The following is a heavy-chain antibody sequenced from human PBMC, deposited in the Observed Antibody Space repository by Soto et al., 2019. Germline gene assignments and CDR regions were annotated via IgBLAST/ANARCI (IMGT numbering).Heavy chain of an antibody. D-gene: IGHD1-1*01. CDR3: ARDRNWKGYYCMDF. CDR1: GGSISSYY. J-gene: IGHJ6*02. CDR2: IYYSGST. Sequence: PSETLSLTCTVSGGSISSYYWSWIRQPPGKGLEWIGYIYYSGSTNYNPSLKSRVTISVDTSKNQFSLKLSSVTAADTAVYYCARDRNWKGYYCMDFWGQGTTVTVSS. V-gene: IGHV4-59*01.